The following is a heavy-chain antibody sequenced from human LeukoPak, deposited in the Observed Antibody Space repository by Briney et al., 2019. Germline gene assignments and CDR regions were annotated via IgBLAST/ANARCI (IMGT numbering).Heavy chain of an antibody. J-gene: IGHJ4*02. D-gene: IGHD3-3*01. CDR1: GFTFSSYA. V-gene: IGHV3-30-3*01. CDR2: ISYDGSNK. Sequence: GRSLRLSCAGSGFTFSSYAMHWVRQAPGKGLEWVAVISYDGSNKYYADSVKGRFTISRDNSKNTLYLQMNSLRAEDTAVYYCARLRFLEWLLFDYWGQGTLATVSS. CDR3: ARLRFLEWLLFDY.